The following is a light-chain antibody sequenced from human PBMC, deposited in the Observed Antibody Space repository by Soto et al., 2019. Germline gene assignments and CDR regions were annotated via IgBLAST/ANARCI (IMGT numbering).Light chain of an antibody. V-gene: IGKV3-11*01. CDR2: DAS. CDR3: QQRSNLPLT. CDR1: QSVSTY. J-gene: IGKJ4*01. Sequence: EIVLTQSPATLSLSPGERATLSCRASQSVSTYLAWYQQKPGQAPRLLIYDASNRATGIPARFSGSGSGTGFTLTISTLEPEDFAVYYCQQRSNLPLTFGGGTKVEIK.